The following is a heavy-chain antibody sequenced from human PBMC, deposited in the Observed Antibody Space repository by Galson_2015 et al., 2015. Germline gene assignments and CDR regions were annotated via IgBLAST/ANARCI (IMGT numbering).Heavy chain of an antibody. CDR2: IYSSGTT. V-gene: IGHV4-59*01. J-gene: IGHJ4*02. CDR1: GVSITNSY. D-gene: IGHD1-7*01. CDR3: ARDAGFGPGNYDC. Sequence: ETLSLTCSVSGVSITNSYWSWIRQPPGKGLEWIGYIYSSGTTNYNPSLKSRVTISVDTSKSQLSLNLRSVTAADTAMYYCARDAGFGPGNYDCWGQGTLVTVSS.